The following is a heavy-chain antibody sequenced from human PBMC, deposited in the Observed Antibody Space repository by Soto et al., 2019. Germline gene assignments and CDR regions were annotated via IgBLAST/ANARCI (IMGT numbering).Heavy chain of an antibody. V-gene: IGHV3-48*03. J-gene: IGHJ4*02. CDR3: AQLGYYYDSSGYYGY. CDR2: ISSSGSTI. Sequence: ESGGGLVQPGGSLRLSCAASGFTFSSYEMNWVRQAPGKGLEWVSYISSSGSTIYYADSVKGRFTISRDNAKNSLYLQMNSLRAEDTAVYYCAQLGYYYDSSGYYGYWGQGTLVTVSS. D-gene: IGHD3-22*01. CDR1: GFTFSSYE.